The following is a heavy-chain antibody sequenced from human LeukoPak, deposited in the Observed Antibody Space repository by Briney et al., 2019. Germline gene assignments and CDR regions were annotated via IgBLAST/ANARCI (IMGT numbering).Heavy chain of an antibody. J-gene: IGHJ4*02. CDR1: GGSFSGYY. D-gene: IGHD2-2*01. V-gene: IGHV4-34*01. CDR2: INHSGST. Sequence: PSETLSLTCAVYGGSFSGYYWSWIRQPPGKGLEWIGEINHSGSTNYNPSLKSRVTISVDTSKNQFSLKLSSVTAADTAVYYCARGRPAEIVVVPAATTPTFDYWGQGTLVTVSS. CDR3: ARGRPAEIVVVPAATTPTFDY.